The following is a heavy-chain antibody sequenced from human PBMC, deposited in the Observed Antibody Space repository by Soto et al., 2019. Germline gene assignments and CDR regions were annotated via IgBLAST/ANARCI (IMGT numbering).Heavy chain of an antibody. CDR3: ARRDSGGFYRFFDS. V-gene: IGHV1-69*06. D-gene: IGHD2-15*01. Sequence: SVKVSCKASGGSLSTNPISWVRQAPGQGLEWMGGTGSGTGPGNHAQKFQGRLTVTADKSTSTVYMELTNLSSEGTAVYYCARRDSGGFYRFFDSWGQGTLVTVSS. J-gene: IGHJ4*02. CDR1: GGSLSTNP. CDR2: TGSGTGPG.